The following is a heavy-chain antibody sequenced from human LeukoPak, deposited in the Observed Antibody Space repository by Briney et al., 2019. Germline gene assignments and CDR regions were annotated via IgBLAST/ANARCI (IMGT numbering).Heavy chain of an antibody. Sequence: GGSLRLSCAASGFTFSNYAMSWVRQTPGKGLDWVSGISVSGATTYYANSVKGRFTISRDNSKNTLNLQMNSLRAEDTAVYYCARDPSGSSSGWYDFDYWGQGSLVTVSS. J-gene: IGHJ4*02. V-gene: IGHV3-23*01. D-gene: IGHD6-19*01. CDR2: ISVSGATT. CDR1: GFTFSNYA. CDR3: ARDPSGSSSGWYDFDY.